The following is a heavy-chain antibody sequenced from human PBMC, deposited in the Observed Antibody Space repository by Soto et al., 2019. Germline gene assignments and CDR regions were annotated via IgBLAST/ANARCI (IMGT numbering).Heavy chain of an antibody. V-gene: IGHV3-23*01. Sequence: EVQLLVSGGGSAQPGGSLRLSCAVSGFTLTNYAMSWVRQTPGKGLEWVSQISASGDRTYYADSVKGRFIISKDFSKNTLFLQMNSLRGEDSAVYYCEGSWTWGQGTMVTVSS. CDR1: GFTLTNYA. D-gene: IGHD5-12*01. J-gene: IGHJ3*01. CDR2: ISASGDRT. CDR3: EGSWT.